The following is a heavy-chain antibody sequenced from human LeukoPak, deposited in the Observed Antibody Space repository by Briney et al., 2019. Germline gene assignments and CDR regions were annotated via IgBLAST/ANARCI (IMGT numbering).Heavy chain of an antibody. CDR2: VSRSGDDT. CDR1: GFSFRSYA. V-gene: IGHV3-23*01. Sequence: GGSLRLSCAASGFSFRSYAMSWVRQAPGEGLEWVLAVSRSGDDTYYADSVRGRFTVSRDNSRNTLYLHMSSLRAEDTAVYYCAKEEGTNCGGDCYYYMGVWGKGTTVTVSS. CDR3: AKEEGTNCGGDCYYYMGV. D-gene: IGHD2-21*01. J-gene: IGHJ6*03.